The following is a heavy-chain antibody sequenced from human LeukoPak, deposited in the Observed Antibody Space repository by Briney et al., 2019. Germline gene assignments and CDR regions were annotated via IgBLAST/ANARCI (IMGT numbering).Heavy chain of an antibody. Sequence: ASVKVSCKASGYTFTGYYMHWVRQAPGQGLEWMGWINPNSGGTNYAQKFQGRVTMTRDTSISTAYMELSRLRSDDTAVYYCARVRRYFSGSYLPLLRRLDAFDIWGQGTMVTVSS. J-gene: IGHJ3*02. V-gene: IGHV1-2*02. CDR2: INPNSGGT. D-gene: IGHD1-26*01. CDR1: GYTFTGYY. CDR3: ARVRRYFSGSYLPLLRRLDAFDI.